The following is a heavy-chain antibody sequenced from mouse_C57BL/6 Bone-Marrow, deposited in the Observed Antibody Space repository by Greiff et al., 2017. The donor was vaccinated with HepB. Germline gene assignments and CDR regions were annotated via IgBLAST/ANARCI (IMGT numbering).Heavy chain of an antibody. D-gene: IGHD2-10*02. CDR1: GYTFTSYG. Sequence: QVQLQQSGAELARPGASVKLSCKASGYTFTSYGISWVKQRTGQGLEWIGEIYPRSGNTYYNEKFKGKATLTADKSSSTAYMELRSLTSEDSAVYLCARPPLPSNRGFADWGPGPLFTFSA. CDR3: ARPPLPSNRGFAD. CDR2: IYPRSGNT. J-gene: IGHJ3*01. V-gene: IGHV1-81*01.